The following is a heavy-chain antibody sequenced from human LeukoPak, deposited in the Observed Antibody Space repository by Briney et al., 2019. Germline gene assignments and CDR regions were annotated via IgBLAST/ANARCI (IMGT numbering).Heavy chain of an antibody. Sequence: ASVKVSCKASGGTFSSYAISWARQAPGQGLEWMGGIIPIFGTANYAQKFQGRVTITADESTSTAYMELSSLRSEDTAVYYCAGYCSGGSCYGNDYWGQGTLVTVSS. D-gene: IGHD2-15*01. CDR3: AGYCSGGSCYGNDY. V-gene: IGHV1-69*13. J-gene: IGHJ4*02. CDR2: IIPIFGTA. CDR1: GGTFSSYA.